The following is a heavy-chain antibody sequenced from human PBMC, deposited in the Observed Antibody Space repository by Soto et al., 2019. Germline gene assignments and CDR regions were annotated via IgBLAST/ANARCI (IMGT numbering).Heavy chain of an antibody. V-gene: IGHV1-3*01. CDR3: ASVKDGDYWLDP. D-gene: IGHD4-17*01. J-gene: IGHJ5*02. CDR2: INAGNGNT. CDR1: GYTFTSYA. Sequence: VASVKVSCKASGYTFTSYAMHWVRQAPGQRLEWMGWINAGNGNTKYSQKFQGRVTITRDTSASTAYMELSSLRSEDTAVYYCASVKDGDYWLDPWGQGTLVTVYS.